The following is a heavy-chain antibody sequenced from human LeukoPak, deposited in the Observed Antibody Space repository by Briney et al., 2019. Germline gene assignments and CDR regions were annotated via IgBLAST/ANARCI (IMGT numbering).Heavy chain of an antibody. J-gene: IGHJ4*02. CDR3: AKDYYDSSGYYYPFDY. V-gene: IGHV3-9*01. CDR2: ISWNSGSI. D-gene: IGHD3-22*01. Sequence: PGRSLRLSCAASGFTFDDYAMHWVRQAPGKGLEWVSGISWNSGSIGYADSEKGRFTISRDNAKNSLYLQMNSLRAEDTALYYCAKDYYDSSGYYYPFDYWGQGTLVTVSS. CDR1: GFTFDDYA.